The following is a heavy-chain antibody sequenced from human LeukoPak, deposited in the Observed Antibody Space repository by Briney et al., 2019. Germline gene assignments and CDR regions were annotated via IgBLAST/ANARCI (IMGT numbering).Heavy chain of an antibody. V-gene: IGHV3-23*01. CDR2: ISNSGRST. CDR1: GFTFSRYA. CDR3: AKVIYSYGSAFDY. Sequence: GGSLRLSCATSGFTFSRYAMSWVRQAPGKGLEWVSGISNSGRSTYYAGPVKGRFTISRDNSKSTLYLQMNSLRAEDTAVYYCAKVIYSYGSAFDYWGQGTLVTVSS. D-gene: IGHD5-18*01. J-gene: IGHJ4*02.